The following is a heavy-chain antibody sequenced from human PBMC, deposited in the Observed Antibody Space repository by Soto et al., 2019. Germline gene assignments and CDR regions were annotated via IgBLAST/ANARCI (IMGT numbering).Heavy chain of an antibody. CDR2: ISGSGGST. Sequence: GGSLRLSCAASGFTFSDYYMSWIRQAPGKGLEWVSAISGSGGSTYYADSVKGRFTISRDNSKNTLYLQMNSLRAEDTAVYYCAKGVYFDWLFTSYYFDYWGQGTLVTVSS. CDR3: AKGVYFDWLFTSYYFDY. V-gene: IGHV3-23*01. D-gene: IGHD3-9*01. CDR1: GFTFSDYY. J-gene: IGHJ4*02.